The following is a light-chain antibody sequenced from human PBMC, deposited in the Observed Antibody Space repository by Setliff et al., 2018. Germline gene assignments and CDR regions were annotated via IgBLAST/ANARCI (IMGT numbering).Light chain of an antibody. CDR1: SSDVGAYSH. CDR2: EVS. J-gene: IGLJ1*01. Sequence: HSALTQPASVSGSPGQSITISCAGTSSDVGAYSHVSWYQQYPGKAPKLMISEVSNRPSGVSYRFSGSKSGNTASLTISGLQAEDEADYYCMSYTTIRTYVFGTGTKVTV. V-gene: IGLV2-14*01. CDR3: MSYTTIRTYV.